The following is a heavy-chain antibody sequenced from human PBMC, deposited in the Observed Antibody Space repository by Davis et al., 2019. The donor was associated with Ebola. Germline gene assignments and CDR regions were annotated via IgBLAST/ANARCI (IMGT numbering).Heavy chain of an antibody. Sequence: GGSLRLSCAASGFTFNSYGLSWVRQAPGKGLEWVSTISGTGGSTYYADSVRGRFTISRDNSKNTLYLQMNSLRAEDTALYYCAREERFLEWLEGNYYYGMDVWGQGTTVTVSS. CDR1: GFTFNSYG. CDR2: ISGTGGST. CDR3: AREERFLEWLEGNYYYGMDV. D-gene: IGHD3-3*01. J-gene: IGHJ6*02. V-gene: IGHV3-23*01.